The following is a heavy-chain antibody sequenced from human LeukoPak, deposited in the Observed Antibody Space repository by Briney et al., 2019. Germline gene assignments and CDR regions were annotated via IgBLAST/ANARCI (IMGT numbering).Heavy chain of an antibody. Sequence: GGPLRLSFAASGFPFSRYAMSRVRTAPGKGLGGVSAINGSGGSTYYADSVKGRFTISRDNSRNMLYLQMNSLRAEDTAVYYCAKGKYSGYDIDYWGQGTLVTVSS. V-gene: IGHV3-23*01. CDR3: AKGKYSGYDIDY. CDR1: GFPFSRYA. D-gene: IGHD5-12*01. J-gene: IGHJ4*02. CDR2: INGSGGST.